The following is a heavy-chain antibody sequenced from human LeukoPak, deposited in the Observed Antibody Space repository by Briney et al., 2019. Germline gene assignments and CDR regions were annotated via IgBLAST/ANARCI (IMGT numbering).Heavy chain of an antibody. CDR2: IFPGDSDT. Sequence: GESLKISCKASGYSFTNYWIAWVRQMPGKGLEWMGVIFPGDSDTRYSPSFQGQVTISADKSISTAYLQWNSLKASDTAKYYCARPKDDSGGNPYRFDHWGQGTLVTVSS. CDR1: GYSFTNYW. D-gene: IGHD2-15*01. CDR3: ARPKDDSGGNPYRFDH. V-gene: IGHV5-51*01. J-gene: IGHJ5*02.